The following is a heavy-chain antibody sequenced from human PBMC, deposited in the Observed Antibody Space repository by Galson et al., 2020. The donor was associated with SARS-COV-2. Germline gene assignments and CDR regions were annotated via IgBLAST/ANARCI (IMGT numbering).Heavy chain of an antibody. J-gene: IGHJ6*02. CDR3: ARVRYYYGMDV. V-gene: IGHV7-4-1*02. CDR2: INTHTGNP. CDR1: GFTFTTYA. Sequence: ASVKVSSKASGFTFTTYAMNWVRQAPGQGLEWMGWINTHTGNPAYAQGFTGRFVFSLDTSVSTAYLQISSLKTEDTAVYYCARVRYYYGMDVWGQGTTVTVSS. D-gene: IGHD4-17*01.